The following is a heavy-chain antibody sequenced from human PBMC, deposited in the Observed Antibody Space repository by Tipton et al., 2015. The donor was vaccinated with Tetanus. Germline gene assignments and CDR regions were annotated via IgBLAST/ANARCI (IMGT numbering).Heavy chain of an antibody. Sequence: TLSLTCTISGGSISRSSYCWGWIRQPPGKGLEYIGSICYSGSPYNTPSLKNRVTISVDTSKNQFSLKLSSVTAADTAVYYCARAETYYYGSSNLWDGFDIWGQGTMVTVSS. CDR2: ICYSGSP. V-gene: IGHV4-39*01. D-gene: IGHD3-22*01. J-gene: IGHJ3*02. CDR1: GGSISRSSYC. CDR3: ARAETYYYGSSNLWDGFDI.